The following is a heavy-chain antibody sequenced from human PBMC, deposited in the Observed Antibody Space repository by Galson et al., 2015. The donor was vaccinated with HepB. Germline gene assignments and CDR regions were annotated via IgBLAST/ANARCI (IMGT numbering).Heavy chain of an antibody. Sequence: SLRLSCAASGFTFSSYSMNWVRQAPGKGLEWVSSISSSSSYIYYADSVKGRFTISRDNAKNSLYLQMNSLRAEDTAVYYCARGPLGATTLDYWGQGTLVTVSS. J-gene: IGHJ4*02. CDR2: ISSSSSYI. CDR1: GFTFSSYS. CDR3: ARGPLGATTLDY. V-gene: IGHV3-21*01. D-gene: IGHD1-26*01.